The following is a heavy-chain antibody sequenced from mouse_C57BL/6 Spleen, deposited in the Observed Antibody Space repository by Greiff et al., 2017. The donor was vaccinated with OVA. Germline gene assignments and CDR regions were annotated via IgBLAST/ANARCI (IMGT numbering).Heavy chain of an antibody. Sequence: EVQLQQSGPELVKPGASVKMSCQASGYTFTDYNMHWVKQRHGKSLEWIGYINPNNGGTSYNPMFKGKATLTVNKSSSTAYMELRSLTSEDSAVYYCARMGLLRGDAMDYWGQGTSVTVSS. V-gene: IGHV1-22*01. J-gene: IGHJ4*01. CDR1: GYTFTDYN. D-gene: IGHD1-1*01. CDR3: ARMGLLRGDAMDY. CDR2: INPNNGGT.